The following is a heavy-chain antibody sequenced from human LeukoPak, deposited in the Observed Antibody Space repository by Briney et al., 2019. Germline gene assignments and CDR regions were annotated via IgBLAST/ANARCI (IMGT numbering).Heavy chain of an antibody. D-gene: IGHD6-13*01. V-gene: IGHV4-34*01. CDR3: ARDQDIAAAGTRARVPFDY. CDR1: GGSFSGYY. J-gene: IGHJ4*02. CDR2: INHSGST. Sequence: SETLSLTCAVYGGSFSGYYWSWIRQPPGKGLEWIGEINHSGSTNYNPSLKSRVTISVDTSKNQFSLKLSSVTAADTAVYYRARDQDIAAAGTRARVPFDYWGQGTLVTVSS.